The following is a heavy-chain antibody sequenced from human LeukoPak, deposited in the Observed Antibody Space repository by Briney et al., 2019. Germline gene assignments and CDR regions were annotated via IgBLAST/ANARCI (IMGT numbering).Heavy chain of an antibody. J-gene: IGHJ4*02. V-gene: IGHV3-74*01. Sequence: PGGSLRLSCAVSGFTFSHYWMHWARQAPGKGLVWVSRINSDGSTTGYADSVKGRFTISRDNAKNTLYLQMNSLRAEDTAVYYCAREYSTIDCWGRGTLVTVSS. CDR3: AREYSTIDC. D-gene: IGHD5/OR15-5a*01. CDR2: INSDGSTT. CDR1: GFTFSHYW.